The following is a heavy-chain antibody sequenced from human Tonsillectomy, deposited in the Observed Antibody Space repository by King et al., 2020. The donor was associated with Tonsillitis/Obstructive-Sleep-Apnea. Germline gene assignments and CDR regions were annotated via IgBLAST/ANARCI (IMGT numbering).Heavy chain of an antibody. Sequence: VQLVESGGGVVQPGRSLRLSCAASRFTFSSYGMHWVRQAPGKGLEWVAVIWSDGSNKYYADSVKGRFTISRDNYKKTLYLQMNSLRVEDTALYYCATEGRDGSYSYFQHGGQGTLVTVSS. J-gene: IGHJ1*01. CDR2: IWSDGSNK. CDR1: RFTFSSYG. V-gene: IGHV3-33*01. D-gene: IGHD1-26*01. CDR3: ATEGRDGSYSYFQH.